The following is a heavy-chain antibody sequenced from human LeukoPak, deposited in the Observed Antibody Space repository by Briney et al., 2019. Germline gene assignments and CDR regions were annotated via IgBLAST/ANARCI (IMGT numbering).Heavy chain of an antibody. CDR2: INPNSGGT. Sequence: AAVKVSFTSSGYTFTIYYMHLVRHAPGQGLEWMGWINPNSGGTNYAKKFQGRVTMTRDTSISTAYMELSRMRSVDTAVSYCARGRVAVAGIRLLDFDYWGQGTLVTVS. V-gene: IGHV1-2*02. CDR1: GYTFTIYY. J-gene: IGHJ4*02. D-gene: IGHD6-19*01. CDR3: ARGRVAVAGIRLLDFDY.